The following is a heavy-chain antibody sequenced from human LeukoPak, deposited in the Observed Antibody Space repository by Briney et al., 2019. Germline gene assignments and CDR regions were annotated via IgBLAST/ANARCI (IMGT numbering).Heavy chain of an antibody. Sequence: GGSLRLSCAASGFTFSDYYMSRIRQAPGKGPEGVSYISSSGSTIYYADSVKGRFTISRDNAKNSLYLQMNSLRAEDTAVYYCASVVVGWAFDIWGQGTMVTVSS. CDR3: ASVVVGWAFDI. J-gene: IGHJ3*02. CDR2: ISSSGSTI. CDR1: GFTFSDYY. V-gene: IGHV3-11*01. D-gene: IGHD3-16*02.